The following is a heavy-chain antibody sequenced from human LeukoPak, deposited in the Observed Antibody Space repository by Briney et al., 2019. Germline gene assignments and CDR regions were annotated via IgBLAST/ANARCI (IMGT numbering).Heavy chain of an antibody. Sequence: TSETLSLTCTVSGGSINTYYWSWIRQPPGKGLVWIGYIYYSGSTSYNPSLKSRVTISVDTSKNQFSLKLSSVTAADTAVYYCARVRHQGAFDIWGQGTMVTVSS. CDR1: GGSINTYY. CDR3: ARVRHQGAFDI. J-gene: IGHJ3*02. D-gene: IGHD2-2*01. CDR2: IYYSGST. V-gene: IGHV4-59*12.